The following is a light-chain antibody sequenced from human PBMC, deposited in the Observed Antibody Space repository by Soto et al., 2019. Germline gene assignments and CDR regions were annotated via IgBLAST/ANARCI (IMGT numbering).Light chain of an antibody. Sequence: QSVLTQPASVSGSPGQPITISCTGTSSDVGGYNYVSWYQQHTGKAPKLMIYEVNNRPAGVSNRFSGSKSGNTASLTISGLQAEDEADYYCSSYTTSSTLVFGNGTKVTVL. J-gene: IGLJ1*01. CDR1: SSDVGGYNY. CDR3: SSYTTSSTLV. CDR2: EVN. V-gene: IGLV2-14*01.